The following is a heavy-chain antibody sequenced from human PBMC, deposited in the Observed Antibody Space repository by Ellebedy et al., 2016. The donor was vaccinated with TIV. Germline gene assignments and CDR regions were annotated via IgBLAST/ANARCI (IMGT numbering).Heavy chain of an antibody. V-gene: IGHV3-30-3*01. CDR3: ARWPSGDAPLDY. D-gene: IGHD4-17*01. CDR1: GFTFSSDA. CDR2: IPYDGSNK. J-gene: IGHJ4*02. Sequence: GESLKISCAASGFTFSSDAMHWVRQAPGKGLEWVAVIPYDGSNKYYADSVKGRFTISRDNSKNTLYLQMNSLRVEDTAVYYCARWPSGDAPLDYWGQGTLVTVSS.